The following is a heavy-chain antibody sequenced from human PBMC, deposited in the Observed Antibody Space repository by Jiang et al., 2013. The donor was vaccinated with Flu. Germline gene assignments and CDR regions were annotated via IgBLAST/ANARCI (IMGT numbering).Heavy chain of an antibody. V-gene: IGHV1-46*01. Sequence: HWVRQAPGQGLEWMGIINPSGGSTSYAQKFQGRVTMTRGTSTSTVYMEVSSLRSEDTAVYYCARGGDTMVRGATYYYYGMDVWGQGTTVTVSS. CDR2: INPSGGST. J-gene: IGHJ6*02. D-gene: IGHD3-10*01. CDR3: ARGGDTMVRGATYYYYGMDV.